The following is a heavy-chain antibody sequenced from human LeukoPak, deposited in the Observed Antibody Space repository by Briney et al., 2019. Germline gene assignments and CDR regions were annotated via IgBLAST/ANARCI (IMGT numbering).Heavy chain of an antibody. J-gene: IGHJ4*02. D-gene: IGHD3-22*01. V-gene: IGHV4-34*01. Sequence: SETLSLTCAVYGGSFSGYSWNWIRQPPGKRLEWIGEINHSGSTNYNPPLKSRVTISVDTSKNQFSLKLSSVTAADTAVYYCARVPRSYSSGYLDYWGQGTLVTVSS. CDR3: ARVPRSYSSGYLDY. CDR1: GGSFSGYS. CDR2: INHSGST.